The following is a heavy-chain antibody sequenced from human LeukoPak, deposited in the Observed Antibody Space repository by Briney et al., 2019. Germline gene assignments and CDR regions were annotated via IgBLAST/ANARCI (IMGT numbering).Heavy chain of an antibody. Sequence: GGSLTLSCAASGFTVSSNYMSWVRQAPGKGLEWDSVIYSGGSTYYADSVKGRFTISRDNSKNTLYLQMNSLRAEDTAVYYCARAARGYYYMDVWGKGTTVTVSS. D-gene: IGHD3-10*01. CDR2: IYSGGST. J-gene: IGHJ6*03. CDR3: ARAARGYYYMDV. V-gene: IGHV3-53*01. CDR1: GFTVSSNY.